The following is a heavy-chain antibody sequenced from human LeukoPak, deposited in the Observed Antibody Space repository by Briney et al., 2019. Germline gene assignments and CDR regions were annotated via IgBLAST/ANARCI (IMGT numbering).Heavy chain of an antibody. J-gene: IGHJ4*02. CDR1: GFTFSTYW. V-gene: IGHV3-74*01. Sequence: GGSLRLSCAASGFTFSTYWMHWVRQAPGKGLVWVSRINSDGSSTSDADFVKGRFTISRDNAKNTLYLQINSLRAEDTAVYYCARSSVGFDYWGQGTLVTVSS. CDR3: ARSSVGFDY. CDR2: INSDGSST.